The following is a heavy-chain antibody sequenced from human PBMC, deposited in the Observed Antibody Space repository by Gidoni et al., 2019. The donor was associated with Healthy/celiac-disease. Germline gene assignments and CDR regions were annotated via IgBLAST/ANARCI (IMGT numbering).Heavy chain of an antibody. Sequence: EVQLVESGGGLVQPGGSLRLSCAASGFTFSDHYIDWVRQAPGKGLEWVGRTRNKANSYTTEYAASVKGRFTISRDDSKNSLYLQMNSLKTEDTAVYYCASDSSGYYALGYWGQGTLVTVSS. J-gene: IGHJ4*02. V-gene: IGHV3-72*01. CDR2: TRNKANSYTT. D-gene: IGHD3-22*01. CDR1: GFTFSDHY. CDR3: ASDSSGYYALGY.